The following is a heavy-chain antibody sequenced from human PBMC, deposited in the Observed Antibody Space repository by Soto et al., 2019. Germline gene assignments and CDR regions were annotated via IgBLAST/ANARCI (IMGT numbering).Heavy chain of an antibody. V-gene: IGHV4-31*03. D-gene: IGHD4-17*01. J-gene: IGHJ4*02. Sequence: SETLSLTCTVSGGSISSGGYYWSWIRQHPGKGLEWIGYIYYSGSTYYNPSLKSRVTISVDTSKNQFSLKLSSVTAADTAVYYCARVAHGDFDPDYWGQGTLVTGSS. CDR1: GGSISSGGYY. CDR3: ARVAHGDFDPDY. CDR2: IYYSGST.